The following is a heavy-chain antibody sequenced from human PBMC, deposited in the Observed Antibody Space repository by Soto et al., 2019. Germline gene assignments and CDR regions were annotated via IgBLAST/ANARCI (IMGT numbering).Heavy chain of an antibody. Sequence: QVLLVQSGGEVQKPGASVKVSCKTSGYTFTTYGVSWVRQAPGQGLEWLGWISAFNDKTKYAHNFEDRLTVTIDKTTSTAYMELSNLRSDDTAVYYCARTPFTRWSDHWGQGTLVMVSS. CDR1: GYTFTTYG. D-gene: IGHD2-15*01. J-gene: IGHJ4*02. V-gene: IGHV1-18*01. CDR3: ARTPFTRWSDH. CDR2: ISAFNDKT.